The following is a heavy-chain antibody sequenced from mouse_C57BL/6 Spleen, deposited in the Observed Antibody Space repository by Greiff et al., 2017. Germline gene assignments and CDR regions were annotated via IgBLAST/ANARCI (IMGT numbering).Heavy chain of an antibody. Sequence: EVMLVESGGGLVKPGGSLKLSCAASGFTFSSYVMSWVRQTPEKRLEWVATISDGGSSTYYPDYVKGRFTIYRDNTKDILYLQMSHLKSEDTSMYYCAKWPTLVTPLDYWGQGTTLTVSS. CDR3: AKWPTLVTPLDY. CDR2: ISDGGSST. V-gene: IGHV5-4*03. CDR1: GFTFSSYV. D-gene: IGHD2-5*01. J-gene: IGHJ2*01.